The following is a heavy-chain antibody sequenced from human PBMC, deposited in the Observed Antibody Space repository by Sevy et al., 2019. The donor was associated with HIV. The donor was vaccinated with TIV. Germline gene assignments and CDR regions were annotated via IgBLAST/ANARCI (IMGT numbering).Heavy chain of an antibody. V-gene: IGHV4-39*02. CDR2: IYYRRNT. CDR1: GDSITSSSYY. J-gene: IGHJ4*02. D-gene: IGHD6-13*01. Sequence: SETLSLTCGVSGDSITSSSYYWGWIRQPPGKGLEWIGIIYYRRNTYYNPSLKSRVTIFVDTSKNHFSLKLTSVTAADTAFYYCARRAYGSSHYFDYWGQGTLVTVSS. CDR3: ARRAYGSSHYFDY.